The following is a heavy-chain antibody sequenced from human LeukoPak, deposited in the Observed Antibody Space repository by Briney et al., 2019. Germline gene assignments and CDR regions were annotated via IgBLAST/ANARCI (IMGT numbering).Heavy chain of an antibody. J-gene: IGHJ4*02. Sequence: SETLSLTCAVYGGSFSGYYRSWIRQPPGKGLEWIGEINHSGSTNYNPSLKSRVTISVDTSKNQFSLKLSSVTAADTAVYYYASTRIVVVPAARGSLNYFDYWGQGTLVTVSS. V-gene: IGHV4-34*01. CDR2: INHSGST. D-gene: IGHD2-2*01. CDR3: ASTRIVVVPAARGSLNYFDY. CDR1: GGSFSGYY.